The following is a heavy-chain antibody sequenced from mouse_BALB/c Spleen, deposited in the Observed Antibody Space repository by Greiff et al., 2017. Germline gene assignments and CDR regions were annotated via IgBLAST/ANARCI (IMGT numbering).Heavy chain of an antibody. D-gene: IGHD2-1*01. CDR3: ASYGNSYAMDY. CDR2: ISYSGST. J-gene: IGHJ4*01. CDR1: GYSITSDYA. Sequence: EVKLMESGPGLVKPSQSLSLTCTVTGYSITSDYAWNWIRQFPGNKLEWMGYISYSGSTSYNPSLKSRISITRDTSKNQFFLQLNSVTTEDTATYDCASYGNSYAMDYWGQGTSVTVSS. V-gene: IGHV3-2*02.